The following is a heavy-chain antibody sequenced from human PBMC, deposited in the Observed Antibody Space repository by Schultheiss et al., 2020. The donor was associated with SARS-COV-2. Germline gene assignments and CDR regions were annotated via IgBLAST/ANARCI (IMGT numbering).Heavy chain of an antibody. Sequence: SETLSLTCTVSGGSISSSSYYWGWIRQPPGKGLEWIGSIYHSGSTYYNPSLKSRVTISVDRSKNQFSLKLSSVTAADTAVYYCARDHNGMDVWGQGTTVTVSS. CDR2: IYHSGST. J-gene: IGHJ6*02. CDR1: GGSISSSSYY. CDR3: ARDHNGMDV. V-gene: IGHV4-39*07.